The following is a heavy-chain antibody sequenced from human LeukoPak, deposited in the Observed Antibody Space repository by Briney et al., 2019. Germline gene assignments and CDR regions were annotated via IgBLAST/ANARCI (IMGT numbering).Heavy chain of an antibody. CDR1: GYTFTSYY. J-gene: IGHJ4*02. Sequence: ASVKVSCKASGYTFTSYYMHWVRQAPGQGREWMGIINPSGGSTSYAQKFQGRVTMTRDTSTSTAYMELSSLRSEDTAVYYCAREEGYYGSGSYYSNLYFDYWGQGTLVTVSS. V-gene: IGHV1-46*01. D-gene: IGHD3-10*01. CDR3: AREEGYYGSGSYYSNLYFDY. CDR2: INPSGGST.